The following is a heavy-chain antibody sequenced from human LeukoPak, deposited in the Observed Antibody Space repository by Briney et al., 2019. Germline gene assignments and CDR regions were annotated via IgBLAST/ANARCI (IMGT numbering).Heavy chain of an antibody. CDR1: GGSFSGYY. CDR2: INHSGST. J-gene: IGHJ5*02. CDR3: ARLALGYCSGGSCRQRVWFDP. D-gene: IGHD2-15*01. Sequence: PSETLSLTCAVYGGSFSGYYWSWIRQPPGKGLEWIGEINHSGSTNYNPSLKSRVTISVDTSKNQFSLKLSSATAADTAVYYCARLALGYCSGGSCRQRVWFDPWGQGTLVTVSS. V-gene: IGHV4-34*01.